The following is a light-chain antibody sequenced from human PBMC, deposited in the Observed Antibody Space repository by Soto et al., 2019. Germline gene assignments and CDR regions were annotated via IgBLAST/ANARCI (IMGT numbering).Light chain of an antibody. CDR2: AAS. Sequence: IQVTQSPSSLSASVGDRVTITCRASQSISSYLNWYQQKPGKAPKLLIYAASSLQSGVPSRFSGSGSGTHFTLTISSLQPEDFATYYCQQSYNTPRTFGQGTKVDIK. CDR1: QSISSY. CDR3: QQSYNTPRT. J-gene: IGKJ1*01. V-gene: IGKV1-39*01.